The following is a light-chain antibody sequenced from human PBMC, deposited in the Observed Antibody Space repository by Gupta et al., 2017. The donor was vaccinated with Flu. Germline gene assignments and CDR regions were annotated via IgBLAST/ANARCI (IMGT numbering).Light chain of an antibody. CDR1: QSISSW. J-gene: IGKJ1*01. V-gene: IGKV1-5*03. Sequence: DIQMTQSPSTLSASVGDSATITCRASQSISSWLAWYQQKPGNAPKLLIYQASRLGSGVPSRFSGSGSGTEFTLTISSLQPDDFASYYCQQYSTYSTFGQGTKVEIE. CDR2: QAS. CDR3: QQYSTYST.